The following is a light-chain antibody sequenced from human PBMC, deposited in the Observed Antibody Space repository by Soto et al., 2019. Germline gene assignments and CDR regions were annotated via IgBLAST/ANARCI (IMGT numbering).Light chain of an antibody. Sequence: QSALSQPRSAPGSPGRSVTISCTGTSSDVGGYNYVSWYQQHPGKAPKLMIYEVTKRPAGVSDRFSGSKSGNPAYLTVSGLQAEDEADYYGISDAGSNKMFGGGTQLTVL. V-gene: IGLV2-8*01. CDR3: ISDAGSNKM. CDR1: SSDVGGYNY. CDR2: EVT. J-gene: IGLJ3*02.